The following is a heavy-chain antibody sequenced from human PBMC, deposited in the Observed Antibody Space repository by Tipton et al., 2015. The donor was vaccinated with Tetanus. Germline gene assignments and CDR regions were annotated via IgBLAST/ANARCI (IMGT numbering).Heavy chain of an antibody. V-gene: IGHV4-39*07. CDR1: GGSISSSSYY. CDR2: IYYSGST. J-gene: IGHJ6*02. Sequence: GLVKPSETLSLTCTVSGGSISSSSYYWGWIRQPPGKGLEWIGSIYYSGSTYYNPSLKSRVTISVDTSKNQFSLKLDSVTAADTAVYYCARDLTVSGGSGSYQIVNYYYGMDVWGQGTTVTVSS. CDR3: ARDLTVSGGSGSYQIVNYYYGMDV. D-gene: IGHD3-10*01.